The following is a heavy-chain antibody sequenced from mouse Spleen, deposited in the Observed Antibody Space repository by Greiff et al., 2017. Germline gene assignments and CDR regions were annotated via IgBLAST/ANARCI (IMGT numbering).Heavy chain of an antibody. CDR2: ISSGSSTI. CDR3: ARSITTVVVPYAMDY. J-gene: IGHJ4*01. D-gene: IGHD1-1*01. CDR1: GFTFSSFG. V-gene: IGHV5-17*02. Sequence: EVMLVESGGGLVQPGGSRKLSCAASGFTFSSFGMHWVRQAPEKGLEWVAYISSGSSTIYYADTVKGRFTISRDNPKNTLFLQMTSLRSEDTAMYYCARSITTVVVPYAMDYWGQGTSVTVSS.